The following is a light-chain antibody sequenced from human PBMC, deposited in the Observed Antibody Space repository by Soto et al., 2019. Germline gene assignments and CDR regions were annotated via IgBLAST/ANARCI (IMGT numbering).Light chain of an antibody. V-gene: IGLV1-44*01. CDR2: SNN. CDR3: AAWDDSLNGFYV. Sequence: QSVLTQAPSASGTPGQRVTISCSGSSSNIGSNTVNWYQQLPGTAPKLLIYSNNQRPSGVPDRFSGSKSGTSASLAISGLQSEDEADYCCAAWDDSLNGFYVFGTGTKVTVL. CDR1: SSNIGSNT. J-gene: IGLJ1*01.